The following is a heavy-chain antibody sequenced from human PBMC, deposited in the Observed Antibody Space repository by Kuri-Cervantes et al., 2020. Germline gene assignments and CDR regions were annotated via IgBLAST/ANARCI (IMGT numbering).Heavy chain of an antibody. Sequence: SQTLSLTCAVYGGSFSGYYWSWIRQPPGKGLEWIGEINHSGSTNYNPSLKSRVTISVDTSKNQFSLKLSSVTAADTAVYYCARGAEYYDILTGYGRKDWFDPWGQGTLVTVSS. CDR1: GGSFSGYY. CDR2: INHSGST. J-gene: IGHJ5*02. CDR3: ARGAEYYDILTGYGRKDWFDP. V-gene: IGHV4-34*01. D-gene: IGHD3-9*01.